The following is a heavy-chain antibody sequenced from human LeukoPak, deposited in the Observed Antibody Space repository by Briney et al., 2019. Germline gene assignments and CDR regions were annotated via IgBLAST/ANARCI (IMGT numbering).Heavy chain of an antibody. J-gene: IGHJ4*02. CDR2: ISSSGSTI. Sequence: GGSLRLSCAASGFTFSDYHMSWIRQAPGKGLEWVSYISSSGSTIYYADSVKGRFTISRDNAKNSLYLQMNSLRAEDTAVYYCARDRAGTRRGTLFDYWGQGTLVTVSS. D-gene: IGHD1-1*01. CDR3: ARDRAGTRRGTLFDY. CDR1: GFTFSDYH. V-gene: IGHV3-11*04.